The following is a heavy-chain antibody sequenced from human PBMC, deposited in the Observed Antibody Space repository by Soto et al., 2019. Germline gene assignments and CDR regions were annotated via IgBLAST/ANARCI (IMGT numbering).Heavy chain of an antibody. D-gene: IGHD3-9*01. J-gene: IGHJ4*02. CDR1: GGSISSGDYY. CDR3: ATIGDLRYFDWSEADY. CDR2: IYYSGST. Sequence: SETLSLTCTVSGGSISSGDYYWSWIRQPPGKGLERIGYIYYSGSTSYNTPLKSRVTISVYTSKNQFSLKLSSVTAADTAVYYCATIGDLRYFDWSEADYWGQGTLVTVSS. V-gene: IGHV4-30-4*01.